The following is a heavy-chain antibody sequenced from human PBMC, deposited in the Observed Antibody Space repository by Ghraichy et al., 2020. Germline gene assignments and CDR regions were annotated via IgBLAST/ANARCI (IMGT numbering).Heavy chain of an antibody. CDR1: GFTFSSYA. V-gene: IGHV3-30-3*01. CDR2: ISYDGSNK. D-gene: IGHD1-1*01. CDR3: ARASRQIWSFDY. Sequence: GALRLSCAASGFTFSSYAMHWVRQAPGKGLEWVAVISYDGSNKYYADSVKGRFTISRDNSKNTLYLQMNSLRAEDTAVYYCARASRQIWSFDYWGQGTLVTVSS. J-gene: IGHJ4*02.